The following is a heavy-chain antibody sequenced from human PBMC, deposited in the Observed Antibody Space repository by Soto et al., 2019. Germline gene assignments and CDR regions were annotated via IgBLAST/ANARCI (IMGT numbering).Heavy chain of an antibody. J-gene: IGHJ4*02. V-gene: IGHV3-74*01. CDR1: GLTFNYYW. CDR2: IQSDGSSP. D-gene: IGHD2-21*02. CDR3: ARGGDPDY. Sequence: EVQLVESGGGLVQPGGSLRLSCVASGLTFNYYWMHWVRQAPGKGLVWVSRIQSDGSSPDYVDSVKGRFTISRDNAKDTLYLQMNNLRAEDTAVYDCARGGDPDYWGQGTLVTVSS.